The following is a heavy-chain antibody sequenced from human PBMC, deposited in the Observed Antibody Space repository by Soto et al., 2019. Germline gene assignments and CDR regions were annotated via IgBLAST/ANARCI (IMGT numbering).Heavy chain of an antibody. CDR1: GGSMSSYF. CDR2: IYSSGST. J-gene: IGHJ6*02. Sequence: PSETLSLTCTVSGGSMSSYFWSWIRQPAGKGLEWIGRIYSSGSTDYNPSLKSRVTMSIDTSKNQFSLNLSSVTAADTAVYFCARVKTVDYYGMGVWGQGTTVT. V-gene: IGHV4-4*07. CDR3: ARVKTVDYYGMGV.